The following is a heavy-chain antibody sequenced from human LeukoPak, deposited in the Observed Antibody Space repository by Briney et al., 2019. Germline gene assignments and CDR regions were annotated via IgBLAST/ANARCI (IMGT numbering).Heavy chain of an antibody. CDR1: GYTFTGYY. CDR2: INPNSGGT. CDR3: ARDTTSSGERGYYYYYMDV. V-gene: IGHV1-2*02. J-gene: IGHJ6*03. D-gene: IGHD6-19*01. Sequence: ASVKVSCKASGYTFTGYYLHWVRQAPGQGLEWMGWINPNSGGTNYAQKFQGRVTMTRDTSISTAYMELSRLRSDDTAVYYCARDTTSSGERGYYYYYMDVWGKGTTVTVSS.